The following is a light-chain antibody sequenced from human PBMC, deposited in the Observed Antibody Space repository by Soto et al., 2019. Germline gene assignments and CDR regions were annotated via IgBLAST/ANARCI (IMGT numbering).Light chain of an antibody. CDR1: SSDVGAYNY. V-gene: IGLV2-8*01. J-gene: IGLJ1*01. Sequence: QSALTQPPSASGSPGQSVAISCTGTSSDVGAYNYVAWYQQHPGKVPKLMIYEVSKRPSGVPDRFSGSKSGNTASLTVSGLRADDEADYYCSSYAGSDVFVFGTGTKVTVL. CDR2: EVS. CDR3: SSYAGSDVFV.